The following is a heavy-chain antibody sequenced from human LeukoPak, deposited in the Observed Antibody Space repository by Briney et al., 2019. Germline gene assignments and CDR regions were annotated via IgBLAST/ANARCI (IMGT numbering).Heavy chain of an antibody. V-gene: IGHV3-23*01. CDR1: GFTFGSYG. CDR3: AIMHGYYDGSGYWVQ. J-gene: IGHJ1*01. Sequence: PGGSLRLSCAASGFTFGSYGMSWVRQAPGKGLEWVPFITPNADRTSYADSVEGRFTISGDNPRNTLYMQMNSLRDEDTAIYYCAIMHGYYDGSGYWVQWGQGTLVTVSS. CDR2: ITPNADRT. D-gene: IGHD3-22*01.